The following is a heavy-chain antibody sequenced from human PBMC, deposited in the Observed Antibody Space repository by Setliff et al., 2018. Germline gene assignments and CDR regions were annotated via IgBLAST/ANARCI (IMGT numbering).Heavy chain of an antibody. CDR1: GGFTSSFY. J-gene: IGHJ5*02. CDR3: ARDYQGGWFDP. CDR2: VDHSGST. V-gene: IGHV4-59*01. D-gene: IGHD3-16*01. Sequence: PSETLSLTCTISGGFTSSFYWSWIRQAPGKGLEWIGYVDHSGSTNFSPSLKSRGTISVDTSKTQVSLTLTSVTAADTAVYCCARDYQGGWFDPWGPGTLVTVSS.